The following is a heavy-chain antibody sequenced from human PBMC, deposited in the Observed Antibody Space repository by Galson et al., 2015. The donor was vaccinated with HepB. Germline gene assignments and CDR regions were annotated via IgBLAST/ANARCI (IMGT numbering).Heavy chain of an antibody. CDR3: AKVYSGSGRYPFDY. CDR2: ISGSGGST. V-gene: IGHV3-23*01. Sequence: SLRLSCAASGFTFSTYAMSWVRQAPGKGLEWVSGISGSGGSTYYADSVKGRFTISRDNSKNTLYLQMNSLRAEDTAVYYCAKVYSGSGRYPFDYWGQGTLVTVSS. D-gene: IGHD3-10*01. CDR1: GFTFSTYA. J-gene: IGHJ4*02.